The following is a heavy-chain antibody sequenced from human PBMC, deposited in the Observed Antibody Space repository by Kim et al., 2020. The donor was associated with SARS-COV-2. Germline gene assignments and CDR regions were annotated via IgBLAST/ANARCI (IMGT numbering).Heavy chain of an antibody. Sequence: GGSLRLSCAASGFNFSIYGMHWVRQAPGKGLEWVAVIWYDGSNKYYGDSVKGRFTISRDNSKNTLYLQMNSLRAEDTAVYYCARDEGLTPYEYWGQGTLVTVSS. CDR2: IWYDGSNK. D-gene: IGHD5-12*01. CDR3: ARDEGLTPYEY. J-gene: IGHJ4*02. V-gene: IGHV3-33*01. CDR1: GFNFSIYG.